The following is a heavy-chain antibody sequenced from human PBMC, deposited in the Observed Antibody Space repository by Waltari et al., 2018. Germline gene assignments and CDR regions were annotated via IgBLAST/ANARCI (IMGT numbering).Heavy chain of an antibody. V-gene: IGHV4-4*07. J-gene: IGHJ4*02. CDR1: GGSISSDS. CDR2: IYTSGST. D-gene: IGHD3-10*01. Sequence: QVQPQESGPGLGKPSETLSLTCTVSGGSISSDSWRWIRQPAGKGLEWIGRIYTSGSTNYNPSLKSRVTMSVDTSKNQFSLKLSSVTAADTAVYYCARGNMVRGGLDYWGQGTLVTVSS. CDR3: ARGNMVRGGLDY.